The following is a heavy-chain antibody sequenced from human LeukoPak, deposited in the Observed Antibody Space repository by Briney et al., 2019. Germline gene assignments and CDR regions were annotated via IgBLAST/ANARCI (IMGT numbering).Heavy chain of an antibody. D-gene: IGHD2-2*01. CDR2: ISGSGGST. Sequence: PGGSLRLSCAASGFTFSSYAMSWVRQAPGKGLEWVSAISGSGGSTYYADSVKGRFTISRDNSKNTLYLQMNSLRAEDTAVYYCASQGQGYCSSTSWDCDYYYYMDVWDKGTTVTVSS. CDR1: GFTFSSYA. V-gene: IGHV3-23*01. CDR3: ASQGQGYCSSTSWDCDYYYYMDV. J-gene: IGHJ6*03.